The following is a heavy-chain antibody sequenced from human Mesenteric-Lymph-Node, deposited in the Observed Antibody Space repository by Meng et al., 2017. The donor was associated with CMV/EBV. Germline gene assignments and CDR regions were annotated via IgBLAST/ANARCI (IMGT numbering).Heavy chain of an antibody. J-gene: IGHJ6*02. CDR1: GGSVSSGSYY. CDR3: ARGLYSSSWGDYFGMDV. V-gene: IGHV4-61*01. Sequence: SETLSLTCTVSGGSVSSGSYYWSWIRQPPGKGLEWIGYIYYSGSMKYNTSLKSRVTISIDTSKNQFSLRLSSVTAADTAVYYCARGLYSSSWGDYFGMDVWGQGTTVTVSS. CDR2: IYYSGSM. D-gene: IGHD6-6*01.